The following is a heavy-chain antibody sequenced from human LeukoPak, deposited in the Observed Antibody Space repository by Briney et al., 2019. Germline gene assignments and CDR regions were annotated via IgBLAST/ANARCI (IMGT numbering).Heavy chain of an antibody. D-gene: IGHD4-17*01. J-gene: IGHJ4*02. CDR2: IYYSGST. CDR3: ARGGDYGRLDY. Sequence: SETLSLTCTVSGGSISSYYWSWIRQPPGKGLEWIGYIYYSGSTNYNPSLKSRVTISVDTSKNQFSLKLSSVTAADTAVYYCARGGDYGRLDYWGQGTLVAVSS. CDR1: GGSISSYY. V-gene: IGHV4-59*01.